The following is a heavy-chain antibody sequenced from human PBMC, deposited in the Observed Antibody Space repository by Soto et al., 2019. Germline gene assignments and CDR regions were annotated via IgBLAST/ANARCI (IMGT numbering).Heavy chain of an antibody. CDR2: IYYSGST. J-gene: IGHJ6*02. Sequence: QVQLQESGPGLVKPSETLSLTCTVSGGSISSYYWSWIRQPPGKGLEWIGYIYYSGSTNYNPSLKSRVTISVDTSKNQFSLKLSSVTAADTAVYYCARGSYAYGSGDYYGMDVWGQGTTVTVSS. CDR3: ARGSYAYGSGDYYGMDV. D-gene: IGHD3-10*01. CDR1: GGSISSYY. V-gene: IGHV4-59*01.